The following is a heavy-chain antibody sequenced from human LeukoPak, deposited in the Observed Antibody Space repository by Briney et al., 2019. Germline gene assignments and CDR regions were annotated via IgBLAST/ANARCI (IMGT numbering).Heavy chain of an antibody. Sequence: GGSLRLSGAASGFTFSSYALSWVRRAPGKGLEWVSTVSGSGHTTYYADSVKGRFTISRDNSKSTLYLQMSSLRAEDTAVYSCAKDWSPRWLVLRDDTEYFHHWGQGTLVTVSS. CDR3: AKDWSPRWLVLRDDTEYFHH. V-gene: IGHV3-23*01. CDR1: GFTFSSYA. CDR2: VSGSGHTT. J-gene: IGHJ1*01. D-gene: IGHD6-19*01.